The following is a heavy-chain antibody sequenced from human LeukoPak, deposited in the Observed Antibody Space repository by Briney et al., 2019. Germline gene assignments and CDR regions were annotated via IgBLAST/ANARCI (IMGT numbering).Heavy chain of an antibody. CDR3: ANEYYDILTGYLDY. V-gene: IGHV3-23*01. Sequence: GGSLGLSCAASGFTFSSYGMSWVRQAPGKGLEWVSAISGSGGSTYYADSVKGRFTISRDNSKNTLYLQMNSLRAEDTAVYYCANEYYDILTGYLDYWGQGTLVTVSS. D-gene: IGHD3-9*01. J-gene: IGHJ4*02. CDR2: ISGSGGST. CDR1: GFTFSSYG.